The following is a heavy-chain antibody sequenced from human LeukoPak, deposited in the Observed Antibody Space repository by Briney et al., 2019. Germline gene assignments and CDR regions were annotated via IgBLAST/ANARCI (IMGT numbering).Heavy chain of an antibody. Sequence: PSETLSLTCTVSGGSISSYYWSWIRQPPGKGLEWIGYIYYSGSTNYNPSLKSRVTISVDTSKNQFSLKLSSVTAADTAVYYCARSPTLIVGATFDYWGQGTLVTVSS. D-gene: IGHD1-26*01. CDR1: GGSISSYY. V-gene: IGHV4-59*01. CDR3: ARSPTLIVGATFDY. J-gene: IGHJ4*02. CDR2: IYYSGST.